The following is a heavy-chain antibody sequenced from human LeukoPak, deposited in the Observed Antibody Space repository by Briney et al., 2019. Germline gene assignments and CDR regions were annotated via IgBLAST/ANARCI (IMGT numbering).Heavy chain of an antibody. V-gene: IGHV4-61*02. CDR1: GGSISSGSFY. CDR3: ARLPNYYGSGSYLP. J-gene: IGHJ5*02. CDR2: IYPSGST. D-gene: IGHD3-10*01. Sequence: MASETLSLTCTVSGGSISSGSFYWSWIRQPAGKGLEWIGRIYPSGSTNYNPSLKSRVTISVDTSKNQFSLKLSSVTAADTAVYYCARLPNYYGSGSYLPWGQGTLVTVSS.